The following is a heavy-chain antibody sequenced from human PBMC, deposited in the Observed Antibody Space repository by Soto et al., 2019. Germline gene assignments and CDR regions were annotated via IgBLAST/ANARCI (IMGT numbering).Heavy chain of an antibody. Sequence: QVTLKESGPVLVQATETLTLTCNVSGFSLTNVQKGVAWIRQPPGKALEWLANILPDAERPYKSSLKRQPTISQDTSKRQVVLVMTNVEPVDTATYYCARISGRFVASHFDFWGQGSSVIVSS. CDR1: GFSLTNVQKG. CDR3: ARISGRFVASHFDF. V-gene: IGHV2-26*01. D-gene: IGHD3-10*01. J-gene: IGHJ4*02. CDR2: ILPDAER.